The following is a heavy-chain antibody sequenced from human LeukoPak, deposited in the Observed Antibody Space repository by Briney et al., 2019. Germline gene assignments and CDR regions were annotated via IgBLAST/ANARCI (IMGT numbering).Heavy chain of an antibody. Sequence: GVSLRLSCAASGFTFSSYSMNWVRQAPGKGLEWVSSISSSSSYIYYADSVKGRFTISRDNAKNSLYLQMNSLRAEDTAVYYCARDGVVVAANDYGGQGALVTVSS. CDR1: GFTFSSYS. J-gene: IGHJ4*02. CDR3: ARDGVVVAANDY. CDR2: ISSSSSYI. D-gene: IGHD2-15*01. V-gene: IGHV3-21*01.